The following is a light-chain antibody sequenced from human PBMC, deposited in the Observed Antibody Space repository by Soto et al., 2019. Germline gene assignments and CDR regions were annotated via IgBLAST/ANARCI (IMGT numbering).Light chain of an antibody. CDR1: QSVSSSY. V-gene: IGKV3-20*01. Sequence: IVLTQSXGXXXXSXXXIATLSXSASQSVSSSYLAWYQQKPGQAPRLLIYGASSRATGIPDRFSGSGSGTDFTLTISRLEPEDFVVYYCQQYGTSPEWTFGQGTKVDIK. CDR3: QQYGTSPEWT. CDR2: GAS. J-gene: IGKJ1*01.